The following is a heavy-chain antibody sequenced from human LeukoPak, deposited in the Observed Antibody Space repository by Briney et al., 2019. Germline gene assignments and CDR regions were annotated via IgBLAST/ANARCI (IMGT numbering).Heavy chain of an antibody. CDR3: ARGEPYGGDCYL. CDR2: IYYSGST. D-gene: IGHD2-21*02. V-gene: IGHV4-39*07. J-gene: IGHJ4*02. CDR1: GDSISSSSYY. Sequence: SETLSLTCTVSGDSISSSSYYWGWIRQPPGKGLECIGNIYYSGSTYYYPSLKSRATISVDTSKNQFSLKLNSVTAADTAVYYCARGEPYGGDCYLWGQGTLVTVSS.